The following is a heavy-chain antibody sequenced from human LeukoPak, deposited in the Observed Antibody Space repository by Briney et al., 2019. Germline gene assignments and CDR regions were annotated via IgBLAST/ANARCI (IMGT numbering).Heavy chain of an antibody. J-gene: IGHJ5*02. V-gene: IGHV3-7*03. D-gene: IGHD6-19*01. CDR3: AREGSGWYDGGNWFDP. CDR2: IKQDGSEK. CDR1: GFTFSSYW. Sequence: GGSLRLSCAASGFTFSSYWMSWVRQAPGKGLEWVANIKQDGSEKYYVDSVKGRFTISRDNAKNSLYLQMNSLRAEDTAVYHCAREGSGWYDGGNWFDPWGQGTLVTVSS.